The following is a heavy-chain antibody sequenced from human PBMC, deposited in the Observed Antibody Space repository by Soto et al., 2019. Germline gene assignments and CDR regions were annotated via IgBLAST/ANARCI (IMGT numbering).Heavy chain of an antibody. CDR2: ISTYSGNT. V-gene: IGHV1-18*01. CDR1: GYTFTSYD. CDR3: AREATDGWFDP. Sequence: QVQLVQSGAEVKKPGASVKVSCKASGYTFTSYDISWVRQAPGQGLEWMGWISTYSGNTNYAQKFRGRVTMTTDTSTGTADMELRSLRSDDTAVYYCAREATDGWFDPWGQGTLVTVSS. J-gene: IGHJ5*02.